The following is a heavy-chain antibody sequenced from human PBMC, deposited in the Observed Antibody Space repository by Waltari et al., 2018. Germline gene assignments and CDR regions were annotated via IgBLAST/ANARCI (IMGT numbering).Heavy chain of an antibody. CDR1: GFTFRLYS. D-gene: IGHD6-19*01. CDR3: ARDLQWLVFDY. CDR2: ISSSSSYI. J-gene: IGHJ4*02. Sequence: EVQLVASGGGLVKPGGSLRLSCAASGFTFRLYSMNWVRQAPGKGLEWVSSISSSSSYIYYADSVKGRFTISRDNAKNSLYLQMNSLRAEDTAVYYCARDLQWLVFDYWGQGTLVTVSS. V-gene: IGHV3-21*01.